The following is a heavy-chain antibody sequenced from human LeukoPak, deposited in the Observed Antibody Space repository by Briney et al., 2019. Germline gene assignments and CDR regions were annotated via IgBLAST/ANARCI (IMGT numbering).Heavy chain of an antibody. CDR1: GFTVSSNY. J-gene: IGHJ6*03. V-gene: IGHV3-53*01. CDR3: ARDSSYYYYYMDV. Sequence: GGSLRLSYAASGFTVSSNYMSWVRQAPGKGLEWVSLIYSTGNTYYADSVRGRFTISRDNSKNTLYLQMNSLRAEDTAVYYCARDSSYYYYYMDVWGKGTTVIVSS. CDR2: IYSTGNT.